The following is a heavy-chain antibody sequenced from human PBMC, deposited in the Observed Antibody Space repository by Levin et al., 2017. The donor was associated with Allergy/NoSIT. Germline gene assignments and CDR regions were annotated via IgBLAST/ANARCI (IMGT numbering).Heavy chain of an antibody. V-gene: IGHV3-23*01. CDR2: ISGSGGST. CDR1: GFTFSSYA. J-gene: IGHJ4*02. CDR3: AKDQPLDCSSTSCYKLDY. Sequence: GGSLRLSCAASGFTFSSYAMSWVRQAPGKGLEWVSAISGSGGSTYYADSVKGRFTISRDNSKNTLYLQMNSLRAEDTAVYYCAKDQPLDCSSTSCYKLDYWGQGTLVTVSS. D-gene: IGHD2-2*02.